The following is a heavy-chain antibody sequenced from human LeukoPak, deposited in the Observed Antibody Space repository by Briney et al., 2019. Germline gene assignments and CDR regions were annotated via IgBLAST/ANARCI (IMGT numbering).Heavy chain of an antibody. J-gene: IGHJ6*02. CDR2: ISSSSSYI. CDR1: GLTFSSYS. CDR3: ARDLYAGYYYGMDV. V-gene: IGHV3-21*01. D-gene: IGHD2-2*01. Sequence: GGSLRLSCAASGLTFSSYSMNWVRQAPGKGLEWVSSISSSSSYIYYADSVKGRFTISRDNAKNSLYLQMNSLRAEDTAVYYCARDLYAGYYYGMDVWGQGTTVTVSS.